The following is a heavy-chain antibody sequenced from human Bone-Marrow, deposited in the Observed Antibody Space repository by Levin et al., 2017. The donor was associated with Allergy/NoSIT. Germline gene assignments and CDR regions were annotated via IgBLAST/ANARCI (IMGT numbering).Heavy chain of an antibody. D-gene: IGHD3-3*01. V-gene: IGHV3-15*07. Sequence: GESLKISCAASGFTFSNAWMNWVRQAPGKGLEWVGRIKSKTDGGTTDYAAPVKGRFTISRDDSKNTLYLQMNSLKTEDTAVYYCTTEVPITIFGVGWNDYYGMDVWGQGTTVTVSS. CDR3: TTEVPITIFGVGWNDYYGMDV. J-gene: IGHJ6*02. CDR2: IKSKTDGGTT. CDR1: GFTFSNAW.